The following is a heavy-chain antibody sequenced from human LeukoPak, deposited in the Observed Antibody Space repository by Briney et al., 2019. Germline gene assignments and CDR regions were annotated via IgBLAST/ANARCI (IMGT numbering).Heavy chain of an antibody. J-gene: IGHJ4*02. CDR1: GLTFSTYA. CDR2: ISSGSGTT. D-gene: IGHD6-13*01. CDR3: ATGSEYSSSWYYFDY. Sequence: GGSLRLSCAASGLTFSTYAMSWVRQAPGKGLECVSGISSGSGTTYYADSVKGRFTISRDNSKNTLYLQMNSLRAEDTAVYYCATGSEYSSSWYYFDYWGQGTLVTVSS. V-gene: IGHV3-23*01.